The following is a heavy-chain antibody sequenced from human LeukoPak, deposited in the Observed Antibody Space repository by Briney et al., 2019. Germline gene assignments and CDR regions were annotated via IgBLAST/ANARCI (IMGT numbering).Heavy chain of an antibody. CDR1: GFTFSSYA. Sequence: GSLRLSCAASGFTFSSYAMSWVRQAPGKGLEWIGEINHSGSTNYNPSLKSRVTISVDTSKNQFSLKLSSVTAADTAVYYCARGLGYCSSTSCYQTYYYGMDVWGQGTTVTVSS. CDR2: INHSGST. D-gene: IGHD2-2*01. J-gene: IGHJ6*02. V-gene: IGHV4-34*01. CDR3: ARGLGYCSSTSCYQTYYYGMDV.